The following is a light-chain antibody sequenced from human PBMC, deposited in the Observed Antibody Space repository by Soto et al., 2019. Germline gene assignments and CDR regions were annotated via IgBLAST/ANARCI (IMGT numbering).Light chain of an antibody. CDR1: STDVGGYNY. V-gene: IGLV2-14*01. CDR3: SSYTSSSTWV. CDR2: EVS. Sequence: QSALTQPPSAAGSPGQSVTISCTGTSTDVGGYNYVSWYQQHPGKAPKLMIYEVSNRPSGASNRFSGSKSGNTASLTISGLQAEDEADYYCSSYTSSSTWVFGGGTKLTVL. J-gene: IGLJ3*02.